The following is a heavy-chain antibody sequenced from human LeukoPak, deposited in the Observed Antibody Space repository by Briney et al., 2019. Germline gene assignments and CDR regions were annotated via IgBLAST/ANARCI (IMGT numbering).Heavy chain of an antibody. V-gene: IGHV4-59*01. Sequence: PSETLSLTCTVSGGSISSYYWSWIRQFPGKGLEWIGFIYFTENTIYNPSLKSRITMSLDTSKNQFSLRLNSVTAADTAVYYCARVSDDSGDHYFRYFDYWGQGTLVTVSS. CDR1: GGSISSYY. J-gene: IGHJ4*02. D-gene: IGHD3-22*01. CDR2: IYFTENT. CDR3: ARVSDDSGDHYFRYFDY.